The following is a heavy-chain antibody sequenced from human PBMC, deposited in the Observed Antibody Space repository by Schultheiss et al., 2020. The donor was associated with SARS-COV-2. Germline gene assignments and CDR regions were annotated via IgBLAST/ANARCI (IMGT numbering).Heavy chain of an antibody. J-gene: IGHJ1*01. V-gene: IGHV3-23*01. D-gene: IGHD1-26*01. CDR2: ISASGGTI. CDR3: AKGGSGTYGDFQH. CDR1: GFTFSTYA. Sequence: GGSLRLSCEASGFTFSTYAMSWVRQAPGKGLEWVSGISASGGTISYGDFVKGRFTISRDNSKNTLFLQMSSLRVEDTAIYYCAKGGSGTYGDFQHWGQGTLVTVSS.